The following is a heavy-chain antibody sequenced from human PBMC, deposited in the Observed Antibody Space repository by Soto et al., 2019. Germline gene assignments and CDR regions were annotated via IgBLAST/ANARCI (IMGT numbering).Heavy chain of an antibody. D-gene: IGHD2-2*01. Sequence: QVQLVQSGAEVKNPGSSVKVSCKASGGSFSSFAINWVRQAPGQGLEWMGGSIPLFGTTNYAQKFQGRVTNTADKSTGTAYMELNSLRSEDTAVYYCARRGYCSSPTCYRGAFDIWGQGTMVTVSS. CDR1: GGSFSSFA. V-gene: IGHV1-69*06. J-gene: IGHJ3*02. CDR3: ARRGYCSSPTCYRGAFDI. CDR2: SIPLFGTT.